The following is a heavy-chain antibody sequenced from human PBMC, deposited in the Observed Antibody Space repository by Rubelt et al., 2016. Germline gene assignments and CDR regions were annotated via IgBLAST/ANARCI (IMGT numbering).Heavy chain of an antibody. V-gene: IGHV1-46*03. CDR2: NPSGGST. D-gene: IGHD6-13*01. J-gene: IGHJ4*02. Sequence: NPSGGSTSYAQKFQGRVTMTRDTSTSTVYMELSSLRSEDTAVYYCARDEAAAQWGGGFDYWGQGTLVTVSS. CDR3: ARDEAAAQWGGGFDY.